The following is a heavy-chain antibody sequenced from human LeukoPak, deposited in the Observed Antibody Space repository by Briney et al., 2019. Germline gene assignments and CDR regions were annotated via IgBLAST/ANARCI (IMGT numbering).Heavy chain of an antibody. CDR1: GFTFSDFY. CDR3: ARGGLKYFLH. CDR2: ISNGGSAV. V-gene: IGHV3-11*01. Sequence: NPGGSLRLFCAASGFTFSDFYMSWIRQAPGKGLEWVSYISNGGSAVDYADSVKGRFTISRDNAKNSLYLQMNSPRAEDTAMYYCARGGLKYFLHWGQGTLVTVS. J-gene: IGHJ1*01. D-gene: IGHD3-10*01.